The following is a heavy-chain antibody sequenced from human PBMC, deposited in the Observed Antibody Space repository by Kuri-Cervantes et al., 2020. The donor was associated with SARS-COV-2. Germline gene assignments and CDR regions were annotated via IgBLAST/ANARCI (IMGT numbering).Heavy chain of an antibody. D-gene: IGHD3-22*01. J-gene: IGHJ3*02. CDR3: ARRSYYYDSSGYADDAFDI. Sequence: GSLSLTCTVSGGSISSYYWSWIRQPAGKGLEWIGRIYTSGSTNYNPSLKSRVTMSVDTSKNQFSLKLSSVTAADTAVYYCARRSYYYDSSGYADDAFDIWGQGTMVTVSS. V-gene: IGHV4-4*07. CDR2: IYTSGST. CDR1: GGSISSYY.